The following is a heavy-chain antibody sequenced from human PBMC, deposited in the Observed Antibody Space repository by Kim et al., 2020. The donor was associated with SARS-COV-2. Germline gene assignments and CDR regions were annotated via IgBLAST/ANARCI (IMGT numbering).Heavy chain of an antibody. V-gene: IGHV5-10-1*01. CDR3: ARLGSGANYDSSGYYRGAFDI. CDR1: GYSFTSYW. J-gene: IGHJ3*02. D-gene: IGHD3-22*01. CDR2: IDPSDSYT. Sequence: GESLKISCKGSGYSFTSYWISWVRQMPGKGLEWMGRIDPSDSYTNYSPSFQGHVTISADKSISTAYLQWSSLKASDTAMYYCARLGSGANYDSSGYYRGAFDIWGQGTMVTVSS.